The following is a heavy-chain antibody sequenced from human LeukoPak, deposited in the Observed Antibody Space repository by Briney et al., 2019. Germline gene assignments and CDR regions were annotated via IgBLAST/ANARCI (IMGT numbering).Heavy chain of an antibody. D-gene: IGHD3-3*01. Sequence: GGSLRLSCAASGFTFSNYAMSWVRQAPGKGLEWVSSMSGSGANTYHADSVKGRFTISRDNSKNTLYLQMHSLRAEDTAVYYCTKDLDLWSGYYRGVFNMWGQGTMVTVSS. CDR2: MSGSGANT. CDR1: GFTFSNYA. CDR3: TKDLDLWSGYYRGVFNM. J-gene: IGHJ3*02. V-gene: IGHV3-23*01.